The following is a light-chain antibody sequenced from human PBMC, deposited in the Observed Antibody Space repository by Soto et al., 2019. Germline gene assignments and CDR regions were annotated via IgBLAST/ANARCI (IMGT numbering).Light chain of an antibody. CDR3: QHYVTWPLT. Sequence: VMTQSPATLSVSPGERATLSCRASQSLNTKLAWYQQKPGQAPRLLISGATARAPGIPARFSGSGSGAEFTLTISSLQSEDFAVYYCQHYVTWPLTFGGGSKVAIK. CDR2: GAT. CDR1: QSLNTK. J-gene: IGKJ4*01. V-gene: IGKV3-15*01.